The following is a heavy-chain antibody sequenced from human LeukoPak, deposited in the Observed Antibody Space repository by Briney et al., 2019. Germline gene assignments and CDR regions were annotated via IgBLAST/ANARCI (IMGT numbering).Heavy chain of an antibody. J-gene: IGHJ6*03. CDR2: IYTSDST. V-gene: IGHV4-4*07. CDR3: ARLGLWGLYYMDV. CDR1: GDSISSYY. D-gene: IGHD5-18*01. Sequence: SETLSLTCTVSGDSISSYYWSWIRQPAGKGLEWIGRIYTSDSTNYNPSLKSRVTMSVDTSKNQFSLRLSSVTAADTAVYYCARLGLWGLYYMDVWGKGTTVTISS.